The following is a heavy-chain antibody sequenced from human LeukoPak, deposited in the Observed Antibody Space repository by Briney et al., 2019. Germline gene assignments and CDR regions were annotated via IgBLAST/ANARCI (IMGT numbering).Heavy chain of an antibody. D-gene: IGHD3-22*01. V-gene: IGHV4-39*01. CDR3: ARNVTGGSSGYWRFDY. CDR2: IYYSEST. CDR1: GGSISSSNYY. Sequence: SETLSLTCTVSGGSISSSNYYWGWIRQPPGKGLEWIGSIYYSESTYYKSSLKSRITISVDTSKNQFSLKLSSVTAADTAVYYCARNVTGGSSGYWRFDYWGQGTLVTVSS. J-gene: IGHJ4*02.